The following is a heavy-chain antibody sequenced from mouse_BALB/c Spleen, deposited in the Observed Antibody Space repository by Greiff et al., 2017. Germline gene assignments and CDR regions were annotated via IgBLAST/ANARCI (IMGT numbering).Heavy chain of an antibody. CDR2: ISSGSSTI. CDR3: AKMGDYDGAMDY. D-gene: IGHD2-4*01. CDR1: GFTFSSFG. V-gene: IGHV5-17*02. J-gene: IGHJ4*01. Sequence: EVKLMESGGGLVQPGGSRKLSCAASGFTFSSFGMHWVRQAPEKGLEWVAYISSGSSTIYYADTVKGRFTISRDNPKNTLFLQMTSLRSEDTAMYYCAKMGDYDGAMDYWGQGTSVTVSS.